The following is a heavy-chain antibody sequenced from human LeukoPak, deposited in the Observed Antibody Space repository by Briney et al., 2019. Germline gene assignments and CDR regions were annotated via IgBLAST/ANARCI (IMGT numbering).Heavy chain of an antibody. CDR2: INGDGSST. Sequence: GGSLRLSCAASGFTFSNYWMHWVRQAPGKGLVWVSRINGDGSSTTYADSVKGRFTISRDNSKNTLYLQMNSLRAEDTAVYYCASPFGESAQFDYWGQGTLVTVSS. D-gene: IGHD3-10*01. CDR3: ASPFGESAQFDY. CDR1: GFTFSNYW. J-gene: IGHJ4*02. V-gene: IGHV3-74*01.